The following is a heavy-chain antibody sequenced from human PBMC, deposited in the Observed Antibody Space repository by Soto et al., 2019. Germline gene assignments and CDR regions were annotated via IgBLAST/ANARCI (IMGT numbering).Heavy chain of an antibody. V-gene: IGHV4-31*03. CDR2: IYYSGST. J-gene: IGHJ5*02. CDR1: GGSISSGGYY. Sequence: PSETLSLTCTVSGGSISSGGYYWSWIRQHPGKGLEWIGYIYYSGSTYYNPSLKSRVTISVDTSKNQFSLKLSSVTAADTAVYYCAREYCSGGSCYSGFFNWFDPWGQGTLVTVSS. CDR3: AREYCSGGSCYSGFFNWFDP. D-gene: IGHD2-15*01.